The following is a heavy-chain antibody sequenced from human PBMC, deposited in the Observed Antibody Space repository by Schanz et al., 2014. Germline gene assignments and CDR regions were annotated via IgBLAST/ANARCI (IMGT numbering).Heavy chain of an antibody. V-gene: IGHV3-23*04. CDR3: AKIRYDSSGYYLPYYGMDV. D-gene: IGHD3-22*01. Sequence: VQLVESGGGLVKPGGSLRLSCTASGFTLTSYALTWVRQAPGKGLEWVAGISGSGGSTDYADSVKGRFIIPRDNSKNTLYLQMNSLRAEDTAVYYCAKIRYDSSGYYLPYYGMDVWGQGTTVIVSS. J-gene: IGHJ6*02. CDR1: GFTLTSYA. CDR2: ISGSGGST.